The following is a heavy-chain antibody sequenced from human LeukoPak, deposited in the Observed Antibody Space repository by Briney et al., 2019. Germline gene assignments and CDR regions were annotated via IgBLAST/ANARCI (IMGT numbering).Heavy chain of an antibody. D-gene: IGHD3-3*01. CDR1: GFTFSSYW. J-gene: IGHJ4*02. V-gene: IGHV3-9*03. CDR2: ISWNSGSI. Sequence: HPGGSLRLSCAASGFTFSSYWMHWVRQAPGKGLEWVSGISWNSGSIGYADSVKGRFTISRDNAKNSLYLQMNSLRAEDMALYYCAKTAYYDFWSGYSYFDYWGQGTLVTVSS. CDR3: AKTAYYDFWSGYSYFDY.